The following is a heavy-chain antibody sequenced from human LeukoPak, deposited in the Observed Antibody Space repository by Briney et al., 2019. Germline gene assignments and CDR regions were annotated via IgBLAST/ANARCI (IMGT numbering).Heavy chain of an antibody. CDR3: TREFHSSGWYFIFAY. Sequence: PGGSLRLSCAASGFTFSDSAIHWVRQASGKGLEWIGRIKNKGNNYTTAYGASVTGRFTISRDDSKKTAFLQMNSLQTEDTAMYYCTREFHSSGWYFIFAYWGQGALVTVSS. CDR1: GFTFSDSA. D-gene: IGHD6-19*01. V-gene: IGHV3-73*01. J-gene: IGHJ4*02. CDR2: IKNKGNNYTT.